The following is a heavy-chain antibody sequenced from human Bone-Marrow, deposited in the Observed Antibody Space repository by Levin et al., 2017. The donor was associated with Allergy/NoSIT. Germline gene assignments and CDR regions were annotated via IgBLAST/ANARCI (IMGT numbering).Heavy chain of an antibody. D-gene: IGHD1-14*01. Sequence: SCIVSGDTINSDKYYWNWIRQHPGKGLEWIGYIFYSGSSDYSPSLKSRVTISMDTSKNQFALHLTSVTAADTAIYYCARETPTTVRTPDAFDVWGQGKMVTVSS. J-gene: IGHJ3*01. V-gene: IGHV4-31*03. CDR3: ARETPTTVRTPDAFDV. CDR2: IFYSGSS. CDR1: GDTINSDKYY.